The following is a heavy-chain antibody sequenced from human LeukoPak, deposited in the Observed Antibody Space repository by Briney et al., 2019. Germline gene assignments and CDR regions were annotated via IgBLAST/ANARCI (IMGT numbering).Heavy chain of an antibody. CDR2: IRKKPNSYTT. V-gene: IGHV3-72*01. D-gene: IGHD1-20*01. Sequence: PGGSLRLSCAASGFTFSDHFMDWVRQAPGKGLEWAGRIRKKPNSYTTEYAASVKGRFTISRDDSKNSLYLQMNSLEAEDTGVYYCARVSAMTGATDALDFWGQGAMVTVSS. J-gene: IGHJ3*01. CDR3: ARVSAMTGATDALDF. CDR1: GFTFSDHF.